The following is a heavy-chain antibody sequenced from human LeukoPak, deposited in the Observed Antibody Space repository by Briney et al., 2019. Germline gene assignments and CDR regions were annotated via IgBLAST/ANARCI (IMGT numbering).Heavy chain of an antibody. Sequence: GRSLRLSCAASGFTLSSYGMHWVRQAPGKGLEWVAVVWYDGSKKYYADSVKGRFTISRDISKNTLFLQMNSLRAEDTAVYYCAKSQEDDSSGYHYSDFDYWGQGTLVTVSS. V-gene: IGHV3-33*06. CDR1: GFTLSSYG. D-gene: IGHD3-22*01. CDR3: AKSQEDDSSGYHYSDFDY. J-gene: IGHJ4*02. CDR2: VWYDGSKK.